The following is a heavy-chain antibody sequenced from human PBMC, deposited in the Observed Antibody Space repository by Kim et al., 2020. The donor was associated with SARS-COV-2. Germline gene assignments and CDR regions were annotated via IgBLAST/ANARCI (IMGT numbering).Heavy chain of an antibody. D-gene: IGHD3-22*01. Sequence: GGSLRLSCAASGFTFSYHWLHWVRQAPGKGLVWASRINTDGRITTYADSVKGRFTISRDNAKNTLYLEMNNLRVEDTAVYYCARVPHYDSSGYYFDYWG. CDR2: INTDGRIT. J-gene: IGHJ4*01. CDR1: GFTFSYHW. V-gene: IGHV3-74*01. CDR3: ARVPHYDSSGYYFDY.